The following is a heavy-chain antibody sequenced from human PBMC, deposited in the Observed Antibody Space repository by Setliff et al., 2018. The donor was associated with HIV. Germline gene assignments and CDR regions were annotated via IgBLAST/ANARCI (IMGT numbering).Heavy chain of an antibody. CDR1: GGPINSGSYH. CDR3: ARHDYGDNNWLDP. V-gene: IGHV4-39*01. CDR2: IFYTGTGTT. D-gene: IGHD4-17*01. J-gene: IGHJ5*02. Sequence: PSETLSLTCTVSGGPINSGSYHWGWLRQPPGKGLEWIGTIFYTGTGTTYSNPSLTSRVTISIDTSKYQFSLKLRSVTAADTAVYYCARHDYGDNNWLDPWGQGTLVTVSS.